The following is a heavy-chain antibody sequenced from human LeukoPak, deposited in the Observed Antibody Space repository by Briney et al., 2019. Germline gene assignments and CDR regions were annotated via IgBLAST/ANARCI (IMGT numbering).Heavy chain of an antibody. D-gene: IGHD6-13*01. Sequence: SETLSLTCTVSGGSISSSSYYWGWIRQPPGKGLEWIGRIYYSGSTYYNPSLKSRVTISVDTSKNQFSLKLSYVTAADTAVYYCASRRIGYSSSWYWFDPWGQGTLVTVSS. J-gene: IGHJ5*02. CDR2: IYYSGST. V-gene: IGHV4-39*01. CDR1: GGSISSSSYY. CDR3: ASRRIGYSSSWYWFDP.